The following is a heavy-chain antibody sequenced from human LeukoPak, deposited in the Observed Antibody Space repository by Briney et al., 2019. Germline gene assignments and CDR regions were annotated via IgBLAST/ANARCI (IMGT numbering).Heavy chain of an antibody. CDR1: GFTFSSYE. CDR3: AGGDTVAGSYHLDY. CDR2: ISSSGSTI. Sequence: GGSLRLSCAASGFTFSSYEMNWVRQAPGKGLEWVSYISSSGSTIYYADSVKGRFTISRDNAKNSLYLQMNGLRGEDTGVYYCAGGDTVAGSYHLDYWGQGTLVTVSS. J-gene: IGHJ4*02. V-gene: IGHV3-48*03. D-gene: IGHD6-19*01.